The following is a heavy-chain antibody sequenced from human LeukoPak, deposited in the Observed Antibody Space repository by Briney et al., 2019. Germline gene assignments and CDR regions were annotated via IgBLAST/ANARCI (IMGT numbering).Heavy chain of an antibody. J-gene: IGHJ4*02. Sequence: GGSLRLSCAASGFTFSSYAMSWVRQAPGKGLEWVSAISGSGAGTYYADSVKGRFTVSRDNSKNTPYLQMTSLGAEDTAVYYCAKKRTYYDSWSGFAMDYWGQGALVTVSS. CDR2: ISGSGAGT. V-gene: IGHV3-23*01. CDR3: AKKRTYYDSWSGFAMDY. CDR1: GFTFSSYA. D-gene: IGHD3-3*01.